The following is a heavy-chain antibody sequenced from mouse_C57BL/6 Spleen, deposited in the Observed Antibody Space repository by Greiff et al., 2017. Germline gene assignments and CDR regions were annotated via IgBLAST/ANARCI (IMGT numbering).Heavy chain of an antibody. Sequence: QVQLQQPGAELVMPGASVKLSCKASGYTFTSYWMHWVKQRPGQGLEWIGEIDPSDSYTNYNQKFKGKSTLTVDKSPSTAYMQLSSLTSEDSAVYYCARRDYLYFDYWGQGTTLTVSS. V-gene: IGHV1-69*01. CDR2: IDPSDSYT. J-gene: IGHJ2*01. CDR3: ARRDYLYFDY. CDR1: GYTFTSYW. D-gene: IGHD2-4*01.